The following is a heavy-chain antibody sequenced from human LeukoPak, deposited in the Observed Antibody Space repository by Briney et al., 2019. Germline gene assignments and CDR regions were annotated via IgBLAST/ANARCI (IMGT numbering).Heavy chain of an antibody. CDR2: INSDESST. CDR1: GFTFDNYW. V-gene: IGHV3-74*01. CDR3: ARRSPNYYFDY. Sequence: PGGSLRLSCAASGFTFDNYWMHWVRQAPEKGLVWVSLINSDESSTSYADSVKGRFTISRDNTKNTLSLQMNSLRAEDTAVYYCARRSPNYYFDYWGQGTPVTVSS. J-gene: IGHJ4*02.